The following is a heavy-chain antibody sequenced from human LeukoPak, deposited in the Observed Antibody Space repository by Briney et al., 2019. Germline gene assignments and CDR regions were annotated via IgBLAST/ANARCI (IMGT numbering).Heavy chain of an antibody. D-gene: IGHD3-22*01. V-gene: IGHV1-2*02. CDR3: ASDGEYSSERFDY. CDR2: INPNSGGT. CDR1: GYTFTGYY. Sequence: GASVKGSCKASGYTFTGYYMHWVRQAPGQGREWMGWINPNSGGTNYAQKCQGRVTMTRDTSISTVYMEMSRVRSDDTAVYYCASDGEYSSERFDYWGQGTLVTVSS. J-gene: IGHJ4*02.